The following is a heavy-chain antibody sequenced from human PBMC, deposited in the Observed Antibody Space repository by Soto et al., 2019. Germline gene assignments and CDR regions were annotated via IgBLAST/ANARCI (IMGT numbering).Heavy chain of an antibody. CDR1: GFTFTSSA. J-gene: IGHJ6*02. Sequence: QMQLVQSGPEVKKPGTSVKVSCKASGFTFTSSAVQWVRQARGQRLEWIGWIVVGSGNTNYAQKFQERVTITRDMSTSTAYMELSSLRSEDTAVYYCAAEGRWPGWLQFWGYYYGMDVWGQGTTVTVSS. CDR2: IVVGSGNT. CDR3: AAEGRWPGWLQFWGYYYGMDV. V-gene: IGHV1-58*01. D-gene: IGHD5-12*01.